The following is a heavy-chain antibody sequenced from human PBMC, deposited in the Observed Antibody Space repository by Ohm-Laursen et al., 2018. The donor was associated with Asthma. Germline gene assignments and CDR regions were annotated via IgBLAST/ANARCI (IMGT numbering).Heavy chain of an antibody. V-gene: IGHV3-33*01. Sequence: SSLRLSCAASGFTFSSYGMHWVRQAPGKGLEWVAGIWYDGSNKYFADSVKGRFTISRDNSKNTLYLQMNSLRAEDTAVYYCARDPATVTTPNGGYFDYWGQGTLVTVSS. D-gene: IGHD4-17*01. J-gene: IGHJ4*02. CDR1: GFTFSSYG. CDR2: IWYDGSNK. CDR3: ARDPATVTTPNGGYFDY.